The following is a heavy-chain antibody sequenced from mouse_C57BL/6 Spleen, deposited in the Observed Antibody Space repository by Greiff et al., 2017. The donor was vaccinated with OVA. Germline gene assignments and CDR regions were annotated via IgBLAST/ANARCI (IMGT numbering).Heavy chain of an antibody. Sequence: QVHVKQSGAELVKPGASVKMSCKASGYTITTSPIEWMKQNHGKSLEWIGNFHPYNDDTKYNEKFKGKATLTVEKSSSTVYLELSRLTSDDSAVYYCVRSYYYGSPYFDYWGQGTTLTVSS. CDR3: VRSYYYGSPYFDY. CDR1: GYTITTSP. V-gene: IGHV1-47*01. D-gene: IGHD1-1*01. J-gene: IGHJ2*01. CDR2: FHPYNDDT.